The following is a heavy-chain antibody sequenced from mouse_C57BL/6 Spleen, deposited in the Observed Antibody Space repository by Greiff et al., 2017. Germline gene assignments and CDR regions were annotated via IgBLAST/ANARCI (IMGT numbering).Heavy chain of an antibody. J-gene: IGHJ2*01. D-gene: IGHD1-1*01. CDR1: GFNIKDYY. CDR2: IDPEDGET. Sequence: DVHLVESGAEFVKPGASVKLSCTASGFNIKDYYMHWVKQRTEQGLEWIGRIDPEDGETKYAPKVQGKATITADTSSNTAYLQLSSLTSEDTAVYYCARDYYGSRFLFDYWGQGTTLTVSS. V-gene: IGHV14-2*01. CDR3: ARDYYGSRFLFDY.